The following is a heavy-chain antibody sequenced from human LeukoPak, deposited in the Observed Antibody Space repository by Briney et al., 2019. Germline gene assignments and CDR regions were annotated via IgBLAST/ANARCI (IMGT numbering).Heavy chain of an antibody. D-gene: IGHD6-19*01. CDR1: GYSITSDHY. Sequence: SETLSLTCAVFGYSITSDHYWGWIRQPPGEGLGWIATVYHTGSTYYSPSLKSRVPISLDTSKNEFSLKLTSVTAADSAVYYCARASSGTDYWGQGTLVTVSS. J-gene: IGHJ4*02. V-gene: IGHV4-38-2*01. CDR3: ARASSGTDY. CDR2: VYHTGST.